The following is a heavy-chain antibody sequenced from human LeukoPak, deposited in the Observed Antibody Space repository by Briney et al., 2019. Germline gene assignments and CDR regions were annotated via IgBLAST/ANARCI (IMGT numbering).Heavy chain of an antibody. D-gene: IGHD3-22*01. J-gene: IGHJ4*02. Sequence: PSETLALTWAVSGCSISSYYRSWIRQPPGKGLEWIGCIYYSGSSNYNPSLKSRVTISVDTSKNQFSLKMSSVTAADTAVYYCARDYPHGPDSSGYYWYFDYWGQGTLVTVSS. V-gene: IGHV4-59*12. CDR1: GCSISSYY. CDR2: IYYSGSS. CDR3: ARDYPHGPDSSGYYWYFDY.